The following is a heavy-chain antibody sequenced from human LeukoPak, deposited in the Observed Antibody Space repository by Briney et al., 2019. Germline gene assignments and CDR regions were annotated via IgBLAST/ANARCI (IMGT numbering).Heavy chain of an antibody. D-gene: IGHD2-2*01. CDR2: IIPIFGTA. Sequence: GASVKVSCKASGGTFSSYAISWVRQAPGQGLEWMGGIIPIFGTANYAQKFQGRVTITTDESTSTAYMELSSLRSDDTAVYYCARGEGGFVVVPAALQDMDVWGKGTTVTVSS. J-gene: IGHJ6*03. CDR3: ARGEGGFVVVPAALQDMDV. V-gene: IGHV1-69*05. CDR1: GGTFSSYA.